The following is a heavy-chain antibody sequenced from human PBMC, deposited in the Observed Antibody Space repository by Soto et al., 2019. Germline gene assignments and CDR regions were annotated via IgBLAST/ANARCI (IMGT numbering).Heavy chain of an antibody. CDR3: ASDMSTT. CDR1: GYTFTSHD. Sequence: ASVKVSCKASGYTFTSHDINWMRQTTGQELEWMGWMNPNSGHTNSAQKFQGRVTMTRDTSINTAYMELTNLRSEDTAIYYCASDMSTTWGQGTLVTVSS. J-gene: IGHJ4*02. V-gene: IGHV1-8*01. CDR2: MNPNSGHT. D-gene: IGHD2-2*01.